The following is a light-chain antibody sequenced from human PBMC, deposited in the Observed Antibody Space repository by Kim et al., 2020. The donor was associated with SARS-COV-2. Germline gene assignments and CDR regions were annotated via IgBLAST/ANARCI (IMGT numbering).Light chain of an antibody. CDR3: QAWDSSTVV. CDR1: KLVVKY. Sequence: SPGQPPRIPASRDKLVVKYASCSQRKPGQSPVLSIYQDSKRPPGFHERFAASNSGNTAILTISGTHPMDEADYYCQAWDSSTVVFGGGTQLTV. J-gene: IGLJ2*01. V-gene: IGLV3-1*01. CDR2: QDS.